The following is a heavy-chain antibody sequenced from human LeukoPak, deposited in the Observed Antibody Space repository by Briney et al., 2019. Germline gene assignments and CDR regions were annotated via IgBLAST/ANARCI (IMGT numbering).Heavy chain of an antibody. Sequence: GGSLRLSCAASGFTFSSYAMSWVRQAPGKGLEWVSAMSGSGGSTYYADSVKGRFTISRDNSKNTLYLQMNSLRAEDTAVYYCAKEYTDILTGYLPPFVYWGQGTLVTVSS. CDR2: MSGSGGST. CDR1: GFTFSSYA. CDR3: AKEYTDILTGYLPPFVY. J-gene: IGHJ4*02. V-gene: IGHV3-23*01. D-gene: IGHD3-9*01.